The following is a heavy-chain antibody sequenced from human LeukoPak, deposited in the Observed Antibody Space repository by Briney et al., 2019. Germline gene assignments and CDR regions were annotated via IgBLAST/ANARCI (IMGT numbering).Heavy chain of an antibody. Sequence: PGGSLRLSCAASGFTFSSYEMNWVRQAPGKGLVWVSYISSSGSTIYYADSVKGRFTIARDNAKTSLYLQMNSLRAEDTAVYYCAELGITMIGGVWGKGTTVTISS. CDR2: ISSSGSTI. J-gene: IGHJ6*04. V-gene: IGHV3-48*03. CDR1: GFTFSSYE. D-gene: IGHD3-10*02. CDR3: AELGITMIGGV.